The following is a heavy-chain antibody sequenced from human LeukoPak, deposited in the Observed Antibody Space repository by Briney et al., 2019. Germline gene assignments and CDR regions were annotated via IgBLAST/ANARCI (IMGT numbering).Heavy chain of an antibody. V-gene: IGHV3-30*19. D-gene: IGHD3-3*01. Sequence: GRSLRLSCAASGFTFSSYGMHWVRQAPGKGLEWVALISYDANIGSNKYYADSVKGRFTISRDNSKNTLYLQMNSLRAEDTAVYYCARDGGYDFWSGYYQDYWGQGTLVAVSS. CDR3: ARDGGYDFWSGYYQDY. CDR2: ISYDANIGSNK. J-gene: IGHJ4*02. CDR1: GFTFSSYG.